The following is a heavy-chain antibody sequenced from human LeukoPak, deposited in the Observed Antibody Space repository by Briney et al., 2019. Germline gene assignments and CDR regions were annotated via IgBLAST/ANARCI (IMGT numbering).Heavy chain of an antibody. D-gene: IGHD3-9*01. CDR1: GYTFTGYY. CDR3: ARVATPEYYDILTGPMDV. V-gene: IGHV1-2*02. Sequence: ASVNVSCKASGYTFTGYYMHWVRQAPGQGLEWMGWINPNSGGTNYAQKFQGRVNMPRDTSISTAYMELSRLRSDDTAVYYCARVATPEYYDILTGPMDVWGQGTTVTVSS. CDR2: INPNSGGT. J-gene: IGHJ6*02.